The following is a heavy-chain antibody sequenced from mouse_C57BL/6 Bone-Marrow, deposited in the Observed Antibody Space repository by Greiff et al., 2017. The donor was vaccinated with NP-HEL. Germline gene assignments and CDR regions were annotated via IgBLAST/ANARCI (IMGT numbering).Heavy chain of an antibody. J-gene: IGHJ3*01. D-gene: IGHD1-1*01. CDR3: ARPLLLRGVFAY. CDR2: ISNGGGST. Sequence: DVQLVESGGGLVQPGGSLKLSCAASGFTFSDYYMYWVRQTPEKRLEWVAYISNGGGSTYYPDTVKGRFTISRDNAKNTLYLQMSRLKSEDTAMYYCARPLLLRGVFAYWGQGTLVTVSA. CDR1: GFTFSDYY. V-gene: IGHV5-12*01.